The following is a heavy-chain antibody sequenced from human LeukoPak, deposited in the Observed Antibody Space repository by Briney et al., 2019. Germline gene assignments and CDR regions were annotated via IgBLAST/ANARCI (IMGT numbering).Heavy chain of an antibody. D-gene: IGHD5-12*01. CDR3: WLATIFTVDY. CDR2: IRNDRRT. J-gene: IGHJ4*02. V-gene: IGHV3-15*01. Sequence: GGALRLSCVLSGLIFSDAWMSWVRQAPGKGLEGVGRIRNDRRTDYAAPVQGRFSISRDNSKNTFYLQMNSLRTEDTGMYCTWLATIFTVDYWGQGTLVTVSS. CDR1: GLIFSDAW.